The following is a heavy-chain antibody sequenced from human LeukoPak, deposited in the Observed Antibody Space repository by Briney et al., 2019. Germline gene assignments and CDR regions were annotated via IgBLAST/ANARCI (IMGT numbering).Heavy chain of an antibody. J-gene: IGHJ4*02. CDR3: ARASSGWTYFDY. Sequence: SETLSLTCAVYGVSFSGYYWSWIRQPPGKGLEWIGEINHSGSTNYNPSLKSRVTISVDTSKNQFSLKLSSVTAADTAVYYCARASSGWTYFDYWGQGTLVTVSS. D-gene: IGHD6-19*01. V-gene: IGHV4-34*01. CDR1: GVSFSGYY. CDR2: INHSGST.